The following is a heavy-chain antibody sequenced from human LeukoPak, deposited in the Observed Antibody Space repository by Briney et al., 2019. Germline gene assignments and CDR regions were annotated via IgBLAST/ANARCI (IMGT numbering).Heavy chain of an antibody. CDR3: ARGKYIYDSRPVAGWYFDY. J-gene: IGHJ4*02. Sequence: SETLSLTCAVSGDSITSSNWWSWVRQPPEKGLEWIGEIYHSGNTNYNPPLKSRVTISVDTSKNQFSLKLSSVTAADTAVYYCARGKYIYDSRPVAGWYFDYWGQGTLVTVSS. D-gene: IGHD3-22*01. CDR2: IYHSGNT. CDR1: GDSITSSNW. V-gene: IGHV4-4*02.